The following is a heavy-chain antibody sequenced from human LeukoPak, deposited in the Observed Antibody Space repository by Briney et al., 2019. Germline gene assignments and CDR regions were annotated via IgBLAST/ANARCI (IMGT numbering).Heavy chain of an antibody. CDR2: ISNDGSNK. CDR1: GVTLSPYA. CDR3: AKDGYCSSTSCYPNHFDS. J-gene: IGHJ4*02. D-gene: IGHD2-2*03. V-gene: IGHV3-30*18. Sequence: GGSLRLSCAGSGVTLSPYAMHWVRQAPGKGLEWVALISNDGSNKYYADSVKGRLTISRDNSKNTLDLQMNSLRAEDTAVYYCAKDGYCSSTSCYPNHFDSWGQGTLVIVSS.